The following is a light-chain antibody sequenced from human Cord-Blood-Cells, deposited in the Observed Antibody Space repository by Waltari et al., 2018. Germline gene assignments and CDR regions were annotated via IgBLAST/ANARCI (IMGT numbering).Light chain of an antibody. CDR1: QSVLYSSNNKNY. J-gene: IGKJ2*01. CDR3: QQYYSTPYT. CDR2: WAS. V-gene: IGKV4-1*01. Sequence: DIVMTHAPDSLAVSLGEIATINCNSSQSVLYSSNNKNYLAWYQQKPGQPPKLLIYWASTRESGVPDRFSGSGSGTDFTLTISSLQAEDVAVYYCQQYYSTPYTFGQGTKLEIK.